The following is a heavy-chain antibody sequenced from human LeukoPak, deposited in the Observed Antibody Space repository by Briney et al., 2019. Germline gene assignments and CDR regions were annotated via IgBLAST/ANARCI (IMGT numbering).Heavy chain of an antibody. D-gene: IGHD6-19*01. CDR1: GGSISSGDYY. Sequence: SETLSLTCTVSGGSISSGDYYWSWIRQPPGKGLEWIGYIYYSGSTYYNPSLKSRVTISVDTSKNQFSLKLSSVTAADTAVYYCARTYSSGWYGVWFDPWGQGTLVTVSS. CDR2: IYYSGST. CDR3: ARTYSSGWYGVWFDP. J-gene: IGHJ5*02. V-gene: IGHV4-30-4*02.